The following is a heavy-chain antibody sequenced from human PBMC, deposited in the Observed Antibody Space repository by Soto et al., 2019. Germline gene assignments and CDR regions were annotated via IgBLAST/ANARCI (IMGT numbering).Heavy chain of an antibody. D-gene: IGHD6-19*01. V-gene: IGHV4-59*01. CDR2: VYDTGST. CDR1: GGSISGYY. Sequence: SETLSLTCSVSGGSISGYYWSWIRQAPGKGLEWIGYVYDTGSTSYNPSLQSRVTISVDTSKKQFSLSLRLVTAADTAVYFCARATRFRIAVAGLVYYYYYGTEVWGQGTTVNVS. CDR3: ARATRFRIAVAGLVYYYYYGTEV. J-gene: IGHJ6*02.